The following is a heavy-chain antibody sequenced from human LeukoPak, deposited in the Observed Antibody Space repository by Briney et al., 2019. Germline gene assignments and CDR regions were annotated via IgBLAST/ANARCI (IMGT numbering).Heavy chain of an antibody. D-gene: IGHD6-19*01. J-gene: IGHJ3*01. CDR2: IRSIANAYAA. CDR3: ASRCDISGCCECIEI. V-gene: IGHV3-73*01. CDR1: WFLFSGST. Sequence: GGSVSLFYALSWFLFSGSTVHCVRHASGGGLEWVGRIRSIANAYAAVYAASVKGRVTVSRDDAENTAYRQMNSLKTEDTAGYYFASRCDISGCCECIEIGGQGTMVTVS.